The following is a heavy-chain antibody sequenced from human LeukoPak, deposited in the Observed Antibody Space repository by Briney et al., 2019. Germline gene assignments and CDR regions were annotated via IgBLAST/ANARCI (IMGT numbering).Heavy chain of an antibody. D-gene: IGHD3-9*01. Sequence: SETLSLICAVYGGSFSGYYWSWIRQPPGKGLEWIGEINHSGSTNYNPSLKSRVTISVDTSKNQFSLKLSSVTAADTAVYYCARGHQLYYDILTGYANGGYYFDYWGQGTLVTVSP. CDR2: INHSGST. J-gene: IGHJ4*02. CDR1: GGSFSGYY. V-gene: IGHV4-34*01. CDR3: ARGHQLYYDILTGYANGGYYFDY.